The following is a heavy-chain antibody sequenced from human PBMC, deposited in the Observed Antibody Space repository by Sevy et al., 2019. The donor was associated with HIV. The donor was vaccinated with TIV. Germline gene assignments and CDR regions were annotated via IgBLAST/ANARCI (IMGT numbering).Heavy chain of an antibody. D-gene: IGHD2-15*01. Sequence: GGSLRLSCAASGFTFSSYSMNWVRQAPGKGLEWVSSISSSSSYIYYADSVKGRFTISRDNAKNSLYLQLNSLRAEDTAENYCASDRGYCSGCSCYDDAFDIWGQGTMVTVSS. V-gene: IGHV3-21*01. CDR2: ISSSSSYI. CDR1: GFTFSSYS. CDR3: ASDRGYCSGCSCYDDAFDI. J-gene: IGHJ3*02.